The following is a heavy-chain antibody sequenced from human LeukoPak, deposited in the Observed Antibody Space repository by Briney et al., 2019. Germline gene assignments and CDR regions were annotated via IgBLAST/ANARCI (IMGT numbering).Heavy chain of an antibody. CDR3: ARGRIAVARLFDY. CDR2: ISSSGSTI. CDR1: GFTFSSYE. D-gene: IGHD6-19*01. Sequence: GGSLRLSCAASGFTFSSYEMNWVRQAPGKGLEWVSYISSSGSTIYYADSVKGRFTISRDNAKNSLYLQMNSLRAEDTAVYYCARGRIAVARLFDYWGQGTLVTVSS. J-gene: IGHJ4*02. V-gene: IGHV3-48*03.